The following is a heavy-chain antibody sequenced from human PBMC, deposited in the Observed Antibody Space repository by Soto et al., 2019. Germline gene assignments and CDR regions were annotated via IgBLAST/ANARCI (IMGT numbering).Heavy chain of an antibody. CDR2: IYYSGST. V-gene: IGHV4-59*01. D-gene: IGHD6-19*01. CDR1: GGSISNYF. J-gene: IGHJ4*02. CDR3: ARDVYSSGWYVYDS. Sequence: SETLSLTCTVSGGSISNYFWSWIRQPPGKGLEWIGYIYYSGSTNYNPSLKSRVTMSVDTSKNQFSLKLISVTAADTAVYYCARDVYSSGWYVYDSWGQGTLVTVSS.